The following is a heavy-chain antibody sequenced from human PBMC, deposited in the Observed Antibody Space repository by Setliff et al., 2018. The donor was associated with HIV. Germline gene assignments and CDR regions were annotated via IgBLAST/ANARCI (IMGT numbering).Heavy chain of an antibody. CDR3: AREFSWSAFYFDS. J-gene: IGHJ4*02. Sequence: ASVKVSCKASGYTFTTSAISWVRQAPGQELQWMGWSHTYNGNVNYARKFRGRVTMTTDASTNTAFMELSNLRSDDTAIYYCAREFSWSAFYFDSWGQGTQVTVFS. V-gene: IGHV1-18*01. D-gene: IGHD2-8*02. CDR2: SHTYNGNV. CDR1: GYTFTTSA.